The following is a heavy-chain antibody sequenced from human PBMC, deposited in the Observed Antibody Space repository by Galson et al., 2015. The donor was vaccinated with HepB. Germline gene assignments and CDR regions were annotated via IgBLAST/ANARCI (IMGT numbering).Heavy chain of an antibody. CDR2: ISGNAGIT. Sequence: SLRLSCAASGFIFSSYVMSWVRQAPGKGLEWVSIISGNAGITKYADSVKGRFTTSRDNSKNTLYLQMNSLRAEDTALYYCAKGRGLVITEIDYWGQGTLVHVSS. D-gene: IGHD3-16*02. V-gene: IGHV3-23*01. J-gene: IGHJ4*02. CDR3: AKGRGLVITEIDY. CDR1: GFIFSSYV.